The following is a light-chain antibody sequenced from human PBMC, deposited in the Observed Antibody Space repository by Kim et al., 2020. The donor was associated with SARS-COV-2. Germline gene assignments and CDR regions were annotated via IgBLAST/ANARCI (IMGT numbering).Light chain of an antibody. CDR3: SSYTSSRYV. CDR2: DVC. J-gene: IGLJ1*01. Sequence: QSALTQPASVSGSPGQSITISCTGTSSDVGGYNYVSWYQQHPGKAPKLMIYDVCNRPSGVSNRFSGSKSGNTASLTISGLQAEDEADYYCSSYTSSRYVFGTGTKVTVL. CDR1: SSDVGGYNY. V-gene: IGLV2-14*03.